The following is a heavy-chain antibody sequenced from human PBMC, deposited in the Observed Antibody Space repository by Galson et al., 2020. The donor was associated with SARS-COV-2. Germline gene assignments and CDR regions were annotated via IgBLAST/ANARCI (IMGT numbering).Heavy chain of an antibody. CDR2: IYSGGDT. D-gene: IGHD3-9*01. Sequence: GGSLRLSCAASGFMVNNYYMSWVRQAPGKGLEWVSIIYSGGDTYYADSVKGRFTVSRDNYKNTLYLQMTSLTADDTGIYYCARGPNYHYDILTGYFSDSDDWGQGILVTVSS. J-gene: IGHJ4*02. CDR1: GFMVNNYY. CDR3: ARGPNYHYDILTGYFSDSDD. V-gene: IGHV3-66*01.